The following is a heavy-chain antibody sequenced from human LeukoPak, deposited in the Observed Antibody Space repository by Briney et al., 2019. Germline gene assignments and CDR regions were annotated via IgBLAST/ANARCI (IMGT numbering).Heavy chain of an antibody. J-gene: IGHJ4*02. CDR3: ALVAGPLN. CDR1: GFTFSSYA. V-gene: IGHV3-30-3*01. D-gene: IGHD2-15*01. CDR2: ISYDGSNK. Sequence: PGGSLRLSCAASGFTFSSYAMSWVRQAPGKGLEWVAVISYDGSNKYYADSVKGRFTISRDNSKNTLYLQMNSLRAEDTAVYYCALVAGPLNWGQGTLVTVSS.